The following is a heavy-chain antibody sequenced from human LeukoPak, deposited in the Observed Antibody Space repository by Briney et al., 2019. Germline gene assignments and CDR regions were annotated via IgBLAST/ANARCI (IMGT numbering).Heavy chain of an antibody. CDR1: GYTFTGYY. J-gene: IGHJ6*02. CDR2: MNPNSGNT. V-gene: IGHV1-8*02. CDR3: ARVQRRNYDFWGGYRYYYGVDV. Sequence: EASVKVSCKASGYTFTGYYMHWVRQAPGQGLEWMGWMNPNSGNTGYAQKFQGRVTMTRNTSISTAYMELSSLRSEDTAVYYCARVQRRNYDFWGGYRYYYGVDVWGQGTTVTVSS. D-gene: IGHD3-3*01.